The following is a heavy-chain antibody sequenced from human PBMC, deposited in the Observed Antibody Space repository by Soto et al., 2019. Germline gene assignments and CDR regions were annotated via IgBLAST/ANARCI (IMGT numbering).Heavy chain of an antibody. CDR2: IYYSGST. Sequence: XXTLSLACTVSGGAISSYYWRWILQPPGKGLEWIGYIYYSGSTNYNPSLKSRVTISVDTSKNQFSLKLSSVTAADTAVYYCARYSNWNGISWFDPWGQGTLVTVSS. CDR3: ARYSNWNGISWFDP. CDR1: GGAISSYY. J-gene: IGHJ5*02. D-gene: IGHD1-20*01. V-gene: IGHV4-59*08.